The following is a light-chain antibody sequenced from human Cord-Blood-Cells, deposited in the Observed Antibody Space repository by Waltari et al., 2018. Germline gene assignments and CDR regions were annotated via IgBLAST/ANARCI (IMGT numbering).Light chain of an antibody. CDR2: GDS. V-gene: IGLV3-21*03. CDR1: NIGSKS. Sequence: SYVLTQPPSVSVAPGKTARITCGGNNIGSKSVHWYQPKPGQAHVLVVYGDSARPSGIPERFSGSNSGNTATLTISRVEAGDEADYYCQVWDSSSDHWVFGGGTKLTVL. CDR3: QVWDSSSDHWV. J-gene: IGLJ3*02.